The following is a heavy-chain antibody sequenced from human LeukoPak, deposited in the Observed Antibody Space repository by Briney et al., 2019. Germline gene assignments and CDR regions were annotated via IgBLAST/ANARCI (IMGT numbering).Heavy chain of an antibody. CDR2: ISGSGGST. CDR3: AKDSSGSLYYFDY. Sequence: GGSLRLSCAASGFTFSSYAMSWVRQAPGKGLEWDSAISGSGGSTYYADSVKGRFTVSRDNSKNTLYLQMNSLRVEDMAVYYCAKDSSGSLYYFDYWGQGALVTVSS. D-gene: IGHD6-19*01. V-gene: IGHV3-23*01. J-gene: IGHJ4*02. CDR1: GFTFSSYA.